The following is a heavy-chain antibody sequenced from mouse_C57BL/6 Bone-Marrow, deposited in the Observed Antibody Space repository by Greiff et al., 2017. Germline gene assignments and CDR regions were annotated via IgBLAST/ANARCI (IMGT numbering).Heavy chain of an antibody. CDR2: INYDGSST. Sequence: EVKLVESEGGLVQPGSSMKLSCTASGFTFSDYYMAWVRQVPEKGLEWVANINYDGSSTYYLDSLKSRFIISRDTAKNILYLQMSSLKSEDTATYYCARWNYYGSSLYYFDYWGQGTTLTVSS. CDR1: GFTFSDYY. D-gene: IGHD1-1*01. CDR3: ARWNYYGSSLYYFDY. J-gene: IGHJ2*01. V-gene: IGHV5-16*01.